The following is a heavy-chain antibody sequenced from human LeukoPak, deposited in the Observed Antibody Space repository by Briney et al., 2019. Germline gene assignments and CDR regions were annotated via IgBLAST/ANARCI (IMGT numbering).Heavy chain of an antibody. CDR2: ISSSGSTI. CDR1: GFIFSDYY. V-gene: IGHV3-11*01. J-gene: IGHJ4*02. D-gene: IGHD3-22*01. Sequence: GGSLRLSCAASGFIFSDYYMSWIRQAPGKGLEWVSYISSSGSTIYYADSVKGRFTISRDNAKNSLYLQMNSLRVEDTAVYYCARDGGSSGYYFRFHYWGQGTLVTVSS. CDR3: ARDGGSSGYYFRFHY.